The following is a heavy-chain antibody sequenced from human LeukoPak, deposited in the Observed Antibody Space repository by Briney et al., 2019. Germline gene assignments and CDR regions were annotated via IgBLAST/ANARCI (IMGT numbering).Heavy chain of an antibody. J-gene: IGHJ4*02. V-gene: IGHV3-30*02. CDR1: GFTFSSYG. Sequence: PGGSLRLSCAASGFTFSSYGMHWVRQAPGKGLEWVAFIRYDGSNKYYADSVKGRFTISRDNSKNTLYLQMNSLRAEDTAVYYCAKANYYGSGSLYPPPFDYWGQGTLVTISS. D-gene: IGHD3-10*01. CDR3: AKANYYGSGSLYPPPFDY. CDR2: IRYDGSNK.